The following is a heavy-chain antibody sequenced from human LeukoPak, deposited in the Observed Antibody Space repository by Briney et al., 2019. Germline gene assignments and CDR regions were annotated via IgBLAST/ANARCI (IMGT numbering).Heavy chain of an antibody. CDR2: ISHDGGNK. V-gene: IGHV3-30*03. D-gene: IGHD2-15*01. CDR3: ARDSCSGGSCYSDY. J-gene: IGHJ4*02. CDR1: GFTFSVYG. Sequence: GTSLRLSCAASGFTFSVYGMHWVRQGPGKGLEWVALISHDGGNKNYTDSVKGRFTISRDNSKNTLYLQMNSLRAEDTAVYYCARDSCSGGSCYSDYWGQGTLVTVSS.